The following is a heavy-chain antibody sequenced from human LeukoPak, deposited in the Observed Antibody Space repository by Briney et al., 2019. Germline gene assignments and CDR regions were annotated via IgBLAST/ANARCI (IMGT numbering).Heavy chain of an antibody. CDR1: GYTFTGYY. J-gene: IGHJ6*03. CDR2: INPNSGGT. CDR3: ATPAGDLWFGHYYMDV. Sequence: ASVKVSCKASGYTFTGYYMHWVRQAPGQGLEWMGWINPNSGGTNYAQKFQGRVTITADESTSTAYMELSSLRSEDTAVYYCATPAGDLWFGHYYMDVWGKGTTVTISS. V-gene: IGHV1-2*02. D-gene: IGHD3-10*01.